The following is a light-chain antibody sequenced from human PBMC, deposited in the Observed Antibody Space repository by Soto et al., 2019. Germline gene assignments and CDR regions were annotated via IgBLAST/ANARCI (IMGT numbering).Light chain of an antibody. Sequence: EVVLTQSPGTLSLSPGERATLSCRASQSVSNNYLAGYQQKPDQAPRLLIYGASSRATGIPDRFSGSGSGTDFTLTISRLEPEDLAVYYCQQYGSSPRTFGQGTKLEI. CDR2: GAS. CDR3: QQYGSSPRT. CDR1: QSVSNNY. J-gene: IGKJ2*01. V-gene: IGKV3-20*01.